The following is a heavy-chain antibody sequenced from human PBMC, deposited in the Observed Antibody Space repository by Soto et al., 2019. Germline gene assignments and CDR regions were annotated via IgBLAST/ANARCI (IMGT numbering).Heavy chain of an antibody. CDR2: VSRGGST. Sequence: GGSLRLSCAASGFTFTRYAMGWVRQAPGKGLECVSVVSRGGSTHYADSVTGRFIVSRDNSKNTVSLQMNSLRADDTAVYYCAKRRGAGGHFDYWGQGALVTVSS. V-gene: IGHV3-23*01. D-gene: IGHD2-15*01. CDR1: GFTFTRYA. J-gene: IGHJ4*02. CDR3: AKRRGAGGHFDY.